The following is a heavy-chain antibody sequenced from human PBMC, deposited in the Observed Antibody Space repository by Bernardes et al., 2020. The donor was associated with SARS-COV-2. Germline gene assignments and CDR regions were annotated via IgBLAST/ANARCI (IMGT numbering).Heavy chain of an antibody. Sequence: TLSLTCDVKGGSFEGSFWSWIRQSPAKGLEFIGEVIDTGSANYNPSLKRRVILSADKSKRQFSLSLTSLTAADTGLYYCARRRIGVTLWFDTWGQGIRVTVSS. CDR3: ARRRIGVTLWFDT. V-gene: IGHV4-34*12. CDR1: GGSFEGSF. D-gene: IGHD6-19*01. J-gene: IGHJ5*02. CDR2: VIDTGSA.